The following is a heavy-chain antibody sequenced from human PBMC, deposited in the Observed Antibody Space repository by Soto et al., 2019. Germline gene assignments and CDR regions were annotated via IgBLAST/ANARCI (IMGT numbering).Heavy chain of an antibody. CDR1: GGTFSSYT. Sequence: QVQLVQSGAEVKKPGSSVKVSCKASGGTFSSYTISWVRQAPGQGLEWMGRIIPILGIANYAQKFQGRVTITADKSTSTAYMELSSLRSEDTAVYYCVRTSSSDVNAFDIWGQGTMVTVSS. CDR3: VRTSSSDVNAFDI. J-gene: IGHJ3*02. CDR2: IIPILGIA. D-gene: IGHD6-6*01. V-gene: IGHV1-69*02.